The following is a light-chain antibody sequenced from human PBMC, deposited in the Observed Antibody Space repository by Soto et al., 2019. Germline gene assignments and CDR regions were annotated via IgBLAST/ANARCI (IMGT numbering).Light chain of an antibody. CDR2: LNSDGSH. V-gene: IGLV4-69*01. CDR3: QTWGSGIHVV. Sequence: QPVLTQSPSASASLGASVKLTCTLSSGHSSYAIAWHQQQAEKGPRYLMKLNSDGSHSKGDGIPDRFSGSSSGTERYLTISSLQSEDEGDYYCQTWGSGIHVVFGGGTQLTVL. CDR1: SGHSSYA. J-gene: IGLJ2*01.